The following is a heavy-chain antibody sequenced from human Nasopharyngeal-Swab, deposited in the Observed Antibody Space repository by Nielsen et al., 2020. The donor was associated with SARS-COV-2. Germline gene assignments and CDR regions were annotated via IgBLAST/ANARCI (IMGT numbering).Heavy chain of an antibody. CDR2: ISYEGSNE. Sequence: GESLKISCAASGFTFYSYGMHWVRQAPGKGLEWVAVISYEGSNEYYANSVKGRFTISRDNSKNTLYLQMNSLRDEDTAVYYCAKGTYYDFWIGLAFDVWGQGTMVTVSS. CDR3: AKGTYYDFWIGLAFDV. D-gene: IGHD3-3*01. V-gene: IGHV3-30*18. J-gene: IGHJ3*01. CDR1: GFTFYSYG.